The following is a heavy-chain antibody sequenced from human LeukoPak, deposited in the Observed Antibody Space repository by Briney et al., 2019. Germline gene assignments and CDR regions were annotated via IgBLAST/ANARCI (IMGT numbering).Heavy chain of an antibody. Sequence: GGSLRLSCAASGFTFDDYAMHWVRQAPGKGLEWVSGISWNSGSIGYADSVKGRFTISTDRSRNTLYLQMNSLRAEDTARYYCARYCGSTSCSTFSSYFGMDVWGLGTTVTVSS. CDR1: GFTFDDYA. D-gene: IGHD2-2*01. CDR2: ISWNSGSI. J-gene: IGHJ6*02. CDR3: ARYCGSTSCSTFSSYFGMDV. V-gene: IGHV3-9*01.